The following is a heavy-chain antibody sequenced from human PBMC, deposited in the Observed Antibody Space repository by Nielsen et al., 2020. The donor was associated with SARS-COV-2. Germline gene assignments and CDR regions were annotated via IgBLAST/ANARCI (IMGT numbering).Heavy chain of an antibody. CDR3: ARNPMVRGVIPHSYYGMDV. Sequence: WIRQSPSRGLEWLGRTYYRSKWYNDYAVSVKSRITINPDTSKNQFSLHLNSVTPEDTAVYYCARNPMVRGVIPHSYYGMDVWGQGTTVTVSS. V-gene: IGHV6-1*01. J-gene: IGHJ6*02. CDR2: TYYRSKWYN. D-gene: IGHD3-10*01.